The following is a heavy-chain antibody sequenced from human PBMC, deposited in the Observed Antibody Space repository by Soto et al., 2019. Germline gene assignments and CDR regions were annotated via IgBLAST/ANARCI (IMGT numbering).Heavy chain of an antibody. D-gene: IGHD2-2*01. J-gene: IGHJ2*01. Sequence: ASVKVSCKASGYTFTSYAMHWERQAPGQRLEWMGWINAGNGNTKYSQKFQGKVTIIRDTSASTDYMEVSSLRSEDTSVYYCAIVPSWAAGYFDLWGCGSLVTVSS. CDR3: AIVPSWAAGYFDL. V-gene: IGHV1-3*01. CDR2: INAGNGNT. CDR1: GYTFTSYA.